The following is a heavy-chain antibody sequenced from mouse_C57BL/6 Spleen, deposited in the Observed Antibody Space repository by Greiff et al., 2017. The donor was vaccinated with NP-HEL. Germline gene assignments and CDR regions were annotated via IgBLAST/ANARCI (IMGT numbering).Heavy chain of an antibody. J-gene: IGHJ3*01. CDR2: IDPETGGT. CDR1: GYTFTDYE. Sequence: QVQLQQSGAELVRPGASVTLSCKASGYTFTDYEMHWVKQTPVHGLEWIGAIDPETGGTAYNQKFKGQAILTADKSSSTAYMELRSLTSEDSAVYYCTRWGGYYAYWGQGTLVTVSA. CDR3: TRWGGYYAY. V-gene: IGHV1-15*01. D-gene: IGHD2-3*01.